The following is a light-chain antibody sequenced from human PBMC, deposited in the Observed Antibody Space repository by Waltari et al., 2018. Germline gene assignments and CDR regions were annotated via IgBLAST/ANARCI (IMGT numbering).Light chain of an antibody. CDR2: DVS. V-gene: IGLV2-14*03. CDR3: SSYTSSSTLVV. CDR1: SRDVGGYNY. J-gene: IGLJ2*01. Sequence: SALTQPASVSGSPGQSITISCTGTSRDVGGYNYVPWYQQHPGKAPKLMIYDVSNRPSGVSNRFSGSKSGNTASLTISGLQAEDEADYYCSSYTSSSTLVVFGGGTKLTVL.